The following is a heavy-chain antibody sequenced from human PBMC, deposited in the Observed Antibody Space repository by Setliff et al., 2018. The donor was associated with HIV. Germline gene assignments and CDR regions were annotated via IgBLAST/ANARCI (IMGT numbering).Heavy chain of an antibody. Sequence: PSETLSLTCAVYGGSLSGYHWSWIRQSPEKGLEWIGEINYSGSTNYNPSLKSRVTMSVDTSKNQFSLKLSSVTAADTAVYYCARGGGYDRSGYYPFDYWGQGTPVTVSS. D-gene: IGHD3-22*01. CDR2: INYSGST. CDR1: GGSLSGYH. CDR3: ARGGGYDRSGYYPFDY. J-gene: IGHJ4*02. V-gene: IGHV4-34*01.